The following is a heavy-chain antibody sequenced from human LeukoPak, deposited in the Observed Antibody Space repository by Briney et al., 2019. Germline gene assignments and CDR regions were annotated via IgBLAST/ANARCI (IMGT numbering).Heavy chain of an antibody. CDR3: ARIITMVRGVISSMSGMDV. D-gene: IGHD3-10*01. V-gene: IGHV4-59*12. CDR1: GGSISSYH. J-gene: IGHJ6*02. Sequence: SETLSLTCTVSGGSISSYHWSWIRQPPGKGLEWIGYIYYSGSTNYNPSLKSRVTISVDTSKNQFSLKLSSVTAADTAVYYCARIITMVRGVISSMSGMDVWGQGTTVTVSS. CDR2: IYYSGST.